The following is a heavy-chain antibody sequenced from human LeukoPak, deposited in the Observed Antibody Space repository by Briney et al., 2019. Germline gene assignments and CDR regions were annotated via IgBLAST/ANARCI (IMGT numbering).Heavy chain of an antibody. Sequence: GASVKVSCKASGYTFTSYAMNWVRQAPGQGLEWMGWINTNTGNPTYAQGFTGRFVFSLDTSVSTAYLQISSLKAEDTAVYYCARLVAVAGTSRGDYWGQGTLVTVSS. V-gene: IGHV7-4-1*02. J-gene: IGHJ4*02. CDR2: INTNTGNP. CDR3: ARLVAVAGTSRGDY. CDR1: GYTFTSYA. D-gene: IGHD6-19*01.